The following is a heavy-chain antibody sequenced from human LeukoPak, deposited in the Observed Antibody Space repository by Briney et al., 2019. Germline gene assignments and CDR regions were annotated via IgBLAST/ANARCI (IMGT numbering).Heavy chain of an antibody. D-gene: IGHD6-19*01. J-gene: IGHJ4*02. CDR2: ISGSGGST. Sequence: GGSLRLSCAASGFTFSSYALSWVRQAPGKGQELVSGISGSGGSTYNADSVKVRFTISRDNSKKTLHLQMNSLRAEDTAVYYCAKGVAGLLPNFDYWGQGTLVTVSS. CDR3: AKGVAGLLPNFDY. V-gene: IGHV3-23*01. CDR1: GFTFSSYA.